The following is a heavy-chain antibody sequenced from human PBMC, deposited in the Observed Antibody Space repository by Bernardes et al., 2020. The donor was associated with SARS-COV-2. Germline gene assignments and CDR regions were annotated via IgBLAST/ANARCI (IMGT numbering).Heavy chain of an antibody. D-gene: IGHD3-3*01. Sequence: ASVKVSCKASGYTLTSYGISWVRQAPGQGLEWMGWISAYNGNTNYAQKLQSRLTMTTDTSTSTAYMELRSLRSDDTAVYYCARGLRFLEWYPYGMDVWGQGTTVTVSS. V-gene: IGHV1-18*04. CDR2: ISAYNGNT. J-gene: IGHJ6*02. CDR1: GYTLTSYG. CDR3: ARGLRFLEWYPYGMDV.